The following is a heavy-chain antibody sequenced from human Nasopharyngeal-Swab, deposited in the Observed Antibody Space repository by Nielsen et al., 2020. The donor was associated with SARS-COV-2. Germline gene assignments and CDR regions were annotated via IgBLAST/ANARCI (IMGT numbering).Heavy chain of an antibody. Sequence: ASVKVSCKASGYTFTGYYMHWVRQAPGQGLEWMGRINPNSGGTNYAQKFQGRVTMTRDTSISTAYMELSRLRSDDTAVHYCARGDYDILTGYPPDYWGQGTLVTVSS. D-gene: IGHD3-9*01. CDR1: GYTFTGYY. CDR2: INPNSGGT. J-gene: IGHJ4*02. V-gene: IGHV1-2*06. CDR3: ARGDYDILTGYPPDY.